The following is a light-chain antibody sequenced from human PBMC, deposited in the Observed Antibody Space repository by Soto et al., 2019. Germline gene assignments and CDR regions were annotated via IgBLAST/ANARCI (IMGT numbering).Light chain of an antibody. CDR1: HDISNY. Sequence: DIQMTQSPSSLSASVGDRVTITCRASHDISNYLAWYQQKPGEVPKLLVYAASTLQSGVPSRFSGSGFGTDFTLTISSLQPEDVATYYCQRYKSASTFGPGTRL. V-gene: IGKV1-27*01. CDR2: AAS. CDR3: QRYKSAST. J-gene: IGKJ5*01.